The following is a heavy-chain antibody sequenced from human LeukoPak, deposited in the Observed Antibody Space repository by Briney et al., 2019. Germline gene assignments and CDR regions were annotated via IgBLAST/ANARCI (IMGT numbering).Heavy chain of an antibody. CDR3: ARARNNYDSSGYSALDC. CDR2: ISSSGSTI. V-gene: IGHV3-48*03. CDR1: GFTFSTFE. J-gene: IGHJ4*02. D-gene: IGHD3-22*01. Sequence: PGGSLRLSCAASGFTFSTFEMNWVRQAPGKGLEWVSYISSSGSTIYYADSVKGRFTISRDNARNSLYLQMNSLRAEDTAVYYCARARNNYDSSGYSALDCWGQGTLVTVSS.